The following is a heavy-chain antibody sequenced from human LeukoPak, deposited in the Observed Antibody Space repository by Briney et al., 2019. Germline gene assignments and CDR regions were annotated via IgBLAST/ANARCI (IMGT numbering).Heavy chain of an antibody. CDR1: GFTFSSYE. J-gene: IGHJ4*02. CDR3: ARDVGGLQNY. D-gene: IGHD3-16*01. CDR2: ISSSGSTI. Sequence: PGGSLRLSCAASGFTFSSYEMNWVRQAPGKGLEWVSDISSSGSTIYYADSVKGRFTISRDNAKNSLYLQMNSVRAEDTAVYYCARDVGGLQNYWGQGTLVTVSS. V-gene: IGHV3-48*03.